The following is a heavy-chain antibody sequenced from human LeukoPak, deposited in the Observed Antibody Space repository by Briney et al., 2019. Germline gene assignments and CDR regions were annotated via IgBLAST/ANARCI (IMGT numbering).Heavy chain of an antibody. Sequence: GGSLRLSCTASGFTFSAYAMMWVRQAPGKGPEWVSAIRGGGDSAFYADSVKGRFTIPRDNSKYTLFLQMNSLRAEDTAVYYCARDPNGDYIGAFDMWGPGTMVTVSS. CDR3: ARDPNGDYIGAFDM. CDR1: GFTFSAYA. V-gene: IGHV3-23*01. D-gene: IGHD4-17*01. J-gene: IGHJ3*02. CDR2: IRGGGDSA.